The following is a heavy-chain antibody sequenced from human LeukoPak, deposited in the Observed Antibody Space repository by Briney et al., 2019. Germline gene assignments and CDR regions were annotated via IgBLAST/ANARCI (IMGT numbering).Heavy chain of an antibody. Sequence: PSETLSLTCAVYGGSFSGYYWSWIRQPPGKGLEWIGEINHSGSTNHNPSLKSRVTISVDTSKNQFSLKLSSVTAADTAVYYCARVSELGYCSSTSCSQYNWFDPWGQGTLVTVSS. J-gene: IGHJ5*02. CDR3: ARVSELGYCSSTSCSQYNWFDP. V-gene: IGHV4-34*01. CDR1: GGSFSGYY. D-gene: IGHD2-2*01. CDR2: INHSGST.